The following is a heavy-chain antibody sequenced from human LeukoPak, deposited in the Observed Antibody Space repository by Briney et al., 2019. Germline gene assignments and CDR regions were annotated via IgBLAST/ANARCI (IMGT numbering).Heavy chain of an antibody. CDR1: GGSFSGYY. CDR3: ARGGKGSSSPLVWFDP. CDR2: INHSGST. Sequence: PSETLSLTCAVYGGSFSGYYWSWIRQPPGKGLEWIGEINHSGSTNYNPSLKSRVTISVDTSKNQFSLKLSSVTAADTAVYYCARGGKGSSSPLVWFDPWGQGTLVTVSS. V-gene: IGHV4-34*01. D-gene: IGHD6-6*01. J-gene: IGHJ5*02.